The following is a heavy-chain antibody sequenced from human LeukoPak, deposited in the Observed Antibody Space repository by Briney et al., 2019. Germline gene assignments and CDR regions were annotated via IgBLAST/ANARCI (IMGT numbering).Heavy chain of an antibody. V-gene: IGHV4-28*01. CDR3: ARKPSGSYTFDY. Sequence: SETLSLTCAVSGLSISSTSWWGWIRQPPGKGLEWIGYIYYSGGTHYNPSLKGRLTMSVDMSKNQFSLKLSSVTAVDTAVYYCARKPSGSYTFDYWGQGTLVTVSS. CDR2: IYYSGGT. CDR1: GLSISSTSW. J-gene: IGHJ4*02. D-gene: IGHD1-26*01.